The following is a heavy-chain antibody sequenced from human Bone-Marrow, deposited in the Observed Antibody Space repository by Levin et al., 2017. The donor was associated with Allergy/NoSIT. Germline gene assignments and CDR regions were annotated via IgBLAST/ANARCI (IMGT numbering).Heavy chain of an antibody. D-gene: IGHD2-8*02. CDR3: ARGGIYCTGGRCYAVDAFDI. V-gene: IGHV4-61*08. Sequence: SETLSLTCTVSGGSVSSGDYYWNWIRQPPGKGLEWIGYTFKSGKTTYNPSLKGRVTISVDTSKNQFSLDLTSVTAADTAVYFCARGGIYCTGGRCYAVDAFDIWGQGTMVNVSS. CDR2: TFKSGKT. CDR1: GGSVSSGDYY. J-gene: IGHJ3*02.